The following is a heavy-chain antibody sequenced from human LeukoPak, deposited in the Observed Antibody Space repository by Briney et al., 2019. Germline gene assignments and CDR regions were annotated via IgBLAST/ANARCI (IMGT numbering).Heavy chain of an antibody. Sequence: GSLRLSCVVSGLTLSDQYMEWVRQAPGKGLEWVGRTTSKGNNYITEYAASVRGRFTISRDDSRSSVYLQMNSLKTEDTAVYYCARMTFGGMDVWGKGATVTVSS. CDR2: TTSKGNNYIT. CDR3: ARMTFGGMDV. D-gene: IGHD3-16*01. CDR1: GLTLSDQY. V-gene: IGHV3-72*01. J-gene: IGHJ6*04.